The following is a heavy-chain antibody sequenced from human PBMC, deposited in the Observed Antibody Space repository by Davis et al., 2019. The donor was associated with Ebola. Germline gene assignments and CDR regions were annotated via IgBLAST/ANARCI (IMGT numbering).Heavy chain of an antibody. J-gene: IGHJ4*02. D-gene: IGHD4-17*01. Sequence: GESLKISCAASGFTFSSYAMSWVRQAPGKGLEWVSAISGSGGSTYYPDSVKGRFTISRDNSKNTLYLQMNSLRAEDTAVYYCARGVGTVTTTWPMDFDYWGQGTLVTVSS. CDR3: ARGVGTVTTTWPMDFDY. V-gene: IGHV3-23*01. CDR1: GFTFSSYA. CDR2: ISGSGGST.